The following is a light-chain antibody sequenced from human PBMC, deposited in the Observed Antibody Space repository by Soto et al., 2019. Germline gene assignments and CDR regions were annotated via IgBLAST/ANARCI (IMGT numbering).Light chain of an antibody. CDR2: KVS. V-gene: IGKV2-30*01. CDR1: QSLVYSDGNTF. Sequence: DAVMSQSPLSLPATLGQPASISCRSSQSLVYSDGNTFLNWFQQRPGQSPRRLIYKVSNRDSGVPDRFTGSGSGTDFTLTITRLEPEDFAVFYCQQYGSSEIIFGQGTRLEIK. J-gene: IGKJ5*01. CDR3: QQYGSSEII.